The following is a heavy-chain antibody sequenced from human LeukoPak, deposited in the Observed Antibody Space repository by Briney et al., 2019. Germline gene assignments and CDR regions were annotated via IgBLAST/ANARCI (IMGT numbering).Heavy chain of an antibody. CDR1: GGSFSGYY. J-gene: IGHJ4*02. CDR2: INHSGNT. V-gene: IGHV4-34*01. D-gene: IGHD3-9*01. Sequence: SESLSLTCAVYGGSFSGYYWSWIRQPPGKGLEWIGEINHSGNTNYNPSLKSRVTISIDTSENQFSLKLSSVTAADTALYYCARGPDGDILTGYNDYWGQGTLVTVSS. CDR3: ARGPDGDILTGYNDY.